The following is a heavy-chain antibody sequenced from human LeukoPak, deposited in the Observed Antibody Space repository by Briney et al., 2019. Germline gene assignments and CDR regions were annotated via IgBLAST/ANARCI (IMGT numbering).Heavy chain of an antibody. J-gene: IGHJ3*02. CDR2: IYYSGST. Sequence: SETLSLTCTVSGGSISSSSYYWGWLRQPPGKGLEWIGSIYYSGSTYYNPSLKSRITISVDTSKNQFSLKLSSVTTADTAVYYCARDLVTVTKGFDIWGLGTMVSVSS. D-gene: IGHD4-17*01. V-gene: IGHV4-39*07. CDR3: ARDLVTVTKGFDI. CDR1: GGSISSSSYY.